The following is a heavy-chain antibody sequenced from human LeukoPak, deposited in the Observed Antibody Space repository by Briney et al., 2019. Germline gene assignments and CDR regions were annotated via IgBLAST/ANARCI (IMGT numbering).Heavy chain of an antibody. D-gene: IGHD4-17*01. J-gene: IGHJ4*02. Sequence: GGSLRLSCAASGFTFDDYDMTWVRQAPGMGLEWLSAISGSGGNTYYADSVKGRFTISRDNSKNTLYLQMNSLRAEDTAIYYCAKSFPPPDYGDFDYWGQGTLVTVSS. V-gene: IGHV3-23*01. CDR3: AKSFPPPDYGDFDY. CDR1: GFTFDDYD. CDR2: ISGSGGNT.